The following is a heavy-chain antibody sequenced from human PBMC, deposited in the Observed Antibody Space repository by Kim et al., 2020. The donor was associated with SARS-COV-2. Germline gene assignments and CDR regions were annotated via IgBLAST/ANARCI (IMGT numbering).Heavy chain of an antibody. CDR2: IGTAGDT. D-gene: IGHD6-19*01. J-gene: IGHJ4*02. V-gene: IGHV3-13*01. Sequence: GGSLRLSCAASGFTFSSYDMHWVRQATGKGLEWVSAIGTAGDTYYPGSVKGRFTISRENAKNSLYLQMNSLRAGDTAVYYCARSPLLAVARRRFDYWGQGTLVTVSS. CDR1: GFTFSSYD. CDR3: ARSPLLAVARRRFDY.